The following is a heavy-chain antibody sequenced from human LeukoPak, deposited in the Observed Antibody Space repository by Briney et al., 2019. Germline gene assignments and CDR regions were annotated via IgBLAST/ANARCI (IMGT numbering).Heavy chain of an antibody. D-gene: IGHD3-22*01. CDR2: ISGGGGST. V-gene: IGHV3-23*01. CDR1: GFTVSNKC. Sequence: GGSLRLSCAASGFTVSNKCMNWVRQAPGKGLEWVSTISGGGGSTYYADSVKGRFTISRDNSKNTLYLQVNSLRAEDTAVYYCAKSSYYDASGYYREYYFDYWGQGTLVTVSS. J-gene: IGHJ4*02. CDR3: AKSSYYDASGYYREYYFDY.